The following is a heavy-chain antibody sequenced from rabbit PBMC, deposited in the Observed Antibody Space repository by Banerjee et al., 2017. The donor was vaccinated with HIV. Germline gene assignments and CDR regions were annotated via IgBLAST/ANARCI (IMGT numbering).Heavy chain of an antibody. CDR1: GFSLSSRYY. J-gene: IGHJ4*01. CDR2: IYAGSSGST. D-gene: IGHD8-1*01. CDR3: ARVGSSDLGFYFNL. Sequence: QEQLVESGGDLVKPGASLTLTCTASGFSLSSRYYMCWVRQAPGKGLEWIACIYAGSSGSTYYASWAKGRFTISKTSSTTVTLQMTSLTAADTATYFCARVGSSDLGFYFNLWGPGTLVTVS. V-gene: IGHV1S45*01.